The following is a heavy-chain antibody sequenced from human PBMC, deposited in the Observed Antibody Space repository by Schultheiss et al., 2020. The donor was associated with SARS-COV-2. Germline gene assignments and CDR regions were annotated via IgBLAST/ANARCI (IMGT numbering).Heavy chain of an antibody. CDR3: ARGVHGLDV. CDR2: ISYDSTNI. CDR1: GFTFTNYW. J-gene: IGHJ6*02. Sequence: GGSLRLSCAASGFTFTNYWMTWVRQAPGKGLEWLTLISYDSTNIHYADSVKGRFTISRDNAKNTVYLQMNSLRVEDTAIYFCARGVHGLDVWGQGTTVTVSS. V-gene: IGHV3-30-3*01.